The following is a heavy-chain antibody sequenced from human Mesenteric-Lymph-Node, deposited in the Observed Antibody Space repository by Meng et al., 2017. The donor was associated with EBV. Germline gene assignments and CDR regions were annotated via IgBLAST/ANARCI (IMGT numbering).Heavy chain of an antibody. D-gene: IGHD6-19*01. CDR2: TYYRSKWYN. Sequence: QAHLQQFVPVLRTASQALLFTCVIFSDSFSSNSAAWDLIRPAPWGGLELLGRTYYRSKWYNGYAVSVKSRITINPDTSTNHFSLQLNSVAPEDTAMYYCARSGSRGCIDYWGQGTLVTVSS. CDR3: ARSGSRGCIDY. CDR1: SDSFSSNSAA. V-gene: IGHV6-1*01. J-gene: IGHJ4*02.